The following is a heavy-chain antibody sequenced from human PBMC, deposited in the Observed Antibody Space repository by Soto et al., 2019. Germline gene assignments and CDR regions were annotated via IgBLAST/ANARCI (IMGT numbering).Heavy chain of an antibody. CDR2: INAGNGNT. Sequence: ASVKVSCKASGYTFTSYAMHWVRQAPGQRLESMGWINAGNGNTKYSQKFQGRVTITRDTSASTAYMELSSLRSEDTAVYYCGRSSGWYSNYFDYWGQGTLVTVSS. CDR1: GYTFTSYA. D-gene: IGHD6-19*01. V-gene: IGHV1-3*01. J-gene: IGHJ4*02. CDR3: GRSSGWYSNYFDY.